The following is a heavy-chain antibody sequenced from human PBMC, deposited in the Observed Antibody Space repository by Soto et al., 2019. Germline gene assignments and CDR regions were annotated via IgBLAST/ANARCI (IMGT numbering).Heavy chain of an antibody. D-gene: IGHD3-16*01. CDR3: ARADSTEEGDYYYYGMDV. J-gene: IGHJ6*02. V-gene: IGHV4-39*01. CDR1: GGSISSSSYY. Sequence: SETLSLTCTVSGGSISSSSYYWGWIRQPPGKGLEWIGSIYYSGSTYYNPSLKSRVTISVDTSKNQFSLKLSSVTAADKAVYYCARADSTEEGDYYYYGMDVWGQGTTVTVSS. CDR2: IYYSGST.